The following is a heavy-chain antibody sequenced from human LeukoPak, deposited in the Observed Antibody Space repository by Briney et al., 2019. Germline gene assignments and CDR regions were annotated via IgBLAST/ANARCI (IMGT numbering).Heavy chain of an antibody. D-gene: IGHD6-19*01. V-gene: IGHV3-23*01. CDR1: EFTFSDYQ. Sequence: GGSLRLSCAASEFTFSDYQMNWIRQAPGKGLEWVSAISGCGGSTYYADSVRGRFTISRDNSKNTLYLQMNSLRAEDTAVYYCAKEDTIGWYVPFDYWGQGTLVTVSS. CDR2: ISGCGGST. J-gene: IGHJ4*02. CDR3: AKEDTIGWYVPFDY.